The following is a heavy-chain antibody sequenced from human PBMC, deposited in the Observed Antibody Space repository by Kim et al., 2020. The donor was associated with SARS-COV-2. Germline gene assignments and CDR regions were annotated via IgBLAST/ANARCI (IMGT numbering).Heavy chain of an antibody. Sequence: YADSVKGRFTFSTDISKGTLFLQMNILRTNDTAVYYCARLGATGYYYHMDVWGKGTTVTVSS. CDR3: ARLGATGYYYHMDV. V-gene: IGHV3-53*05. J-gene: IGHJ6*03. D-gene: IGHD3-16*01.